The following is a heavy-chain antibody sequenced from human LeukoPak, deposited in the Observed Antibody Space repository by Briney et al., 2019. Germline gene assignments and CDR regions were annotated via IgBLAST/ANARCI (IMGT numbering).Heavy chain of an antibody. CDR2: IKQDGSEK. Sequence: GGSLRLSCAASGFTFSSYWMSWVRQAPGKGLEWVANIKQDGSEKYYVDSVKGRFTISRDNAKNSLYLQMNSLRAEDTAVYYCARGNPTLLWFGELFRTDYYMDVGGKGTTVTISS. D-gene: IGHD3-10*01. CDR1: GFTFSSYW. CDR3: ARGNPTLLWFGELFRTDYYMDV. J-gene: IGHJ6*03. V-gene: IGHV3-7*01.